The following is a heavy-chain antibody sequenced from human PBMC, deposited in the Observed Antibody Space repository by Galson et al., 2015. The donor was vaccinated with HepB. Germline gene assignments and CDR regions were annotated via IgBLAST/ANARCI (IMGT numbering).Heavy chain of an antibody. V-gene: IGHV5-51*01. CDR2: IYPGDSKI. CDR1: GYSFSSNW. J-gene: IGHJ5*02. Sequence: QSGAEVKKPGESLKISCKGSGYSFSSNWIGWVRQMPGKGLEWMGIIYPGDSKIRYSPSFQGQVTISADKFISTAYLQWSSLKASDTAIYYCARHFDYYGSGGYNWFDPWGQGTLVTVSS. D-gene: IGHD3-10*01. CDR3: ARHFDYYGSGGYNWFDP.